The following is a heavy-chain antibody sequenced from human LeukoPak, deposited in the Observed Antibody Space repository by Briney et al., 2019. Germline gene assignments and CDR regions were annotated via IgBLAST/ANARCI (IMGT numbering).Heavy chain of an antibody. V-gene: IGHV3-30*02. D-gene: IGHD2-21*02. Sequence: PGGSLRLSCAASGFTFGSYGMHWVRQAPGKGLDWVAFVRYDGNNPYYSASVKGRFTISRDNSKNTVLLQMNNLRLEDAAVYYCAKDIVGGGDDYWGQGTLVIVSS. CDR3: AKDIVGGGDDY. CDR2: VRYDGNNP. CDR1: GFTFGSYG. J-gene: IGHJ4*02.